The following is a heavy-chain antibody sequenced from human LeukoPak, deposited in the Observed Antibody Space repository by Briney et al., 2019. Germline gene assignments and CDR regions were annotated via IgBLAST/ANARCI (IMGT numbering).Heavy chain of an antibody. CDR1: GYTFTGYY. Sequence: ASVKVSCKASGYTFTGYYTHWVRQAPGQGLEWMVWINPNSGGTNYAQKFQGRVTMTRDTSISTAYMELSRLRSDDTAVYYCARGQQWLVPLDAFDIWGQGTMVTVSS. CDR3: ARGQQWLVPLDAFDI. V-gene: IGHV1-2*02. D-gene: IGHD6-19*01. CDR2: INPNSGGT. J-gene: IGHJ3*02.